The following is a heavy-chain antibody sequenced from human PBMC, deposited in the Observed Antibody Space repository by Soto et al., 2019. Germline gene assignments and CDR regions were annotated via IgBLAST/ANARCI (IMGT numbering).Heavy chain of an antibody. CDR1: GFTFGTYG. V-gene: IGHV3-30*18. D-gene: IGHD2-2*01. J-gene: IGHJ4*02. CDR3: AKDHIVAAAPDY. CDR2: ISYDGSNR. Sequence: GGSLRLSCAASGFTFGTYGMHRVRQAPGKGLEWVAVISYDGSNRYYADSVKGRFTISRDNSKNTLYLQMNSLRSEDTAVYYCAKDHIVAAAPDYWGQGT.